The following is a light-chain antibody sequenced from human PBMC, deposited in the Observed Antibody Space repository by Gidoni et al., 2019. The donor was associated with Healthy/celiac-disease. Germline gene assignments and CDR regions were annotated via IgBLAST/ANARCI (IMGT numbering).Light chain of an antibody. J-gene: IGLJ2*01. CDR3: SSYAGSNKV. CDR1: SSDVGGYNY. CDR2: EFS. V-gene: IGLV2-8*01. Sequence: QSALTQPPSASGSPGQSVTISCTGTSSDVGGYNYVPWYQQHPGKAPKLMIYEFSKRPSGVPDRFSGSKSGNMASLTVSGLQAEDEADYYCSSYAGSNKVFGGGTKLTVL.